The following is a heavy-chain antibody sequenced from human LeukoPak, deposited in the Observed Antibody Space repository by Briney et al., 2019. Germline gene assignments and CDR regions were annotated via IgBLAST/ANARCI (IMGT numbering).Heavy chain of an antibody. CDR2: IYPGDSDT. CDR3: ASLRGERGGYDQPFDY. J-gene: IGHJ4*02. D-gene: IGHD5-12*01. CDR1: GYSFTTYW. Sequence: GESLKISCKGSGYSFTTYWIGWVRQMPGKGLEWMGIIYPGDSDTRYSPSFQGQVTISADRSISTAYLQWSSLKASDTAMYYCASLRGERGGYDQPFDYWGQGTLVTVSS. V-gene: IGHV5-51*01.